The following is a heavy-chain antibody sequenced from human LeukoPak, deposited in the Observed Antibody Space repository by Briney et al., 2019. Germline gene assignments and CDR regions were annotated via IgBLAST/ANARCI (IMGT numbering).Heavy chain of an antibody. D-gene: IGHD3-22*01. V-gene: IGHV3-23*01. CDR1: GFTFRSYD. CDR2: ISADGGST. CDR3: ARGSIATASYYFCMDV. Sequence: GGSLRLSCAASGFTFRSYDMNWVRQAPGKGLEWVSGISADGGSTYYADSVKGRFTISRDNSKNTMYLQMNSLRAEDAALYYCARGSIATASYYFCMDVWGKGTTVTVSS. J-gene: IGHJ6*03.